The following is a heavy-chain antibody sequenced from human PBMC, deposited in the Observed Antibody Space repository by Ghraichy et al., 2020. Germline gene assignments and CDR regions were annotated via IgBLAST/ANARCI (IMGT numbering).Heavy chain of an antibody. V-gene: IGHV3-30*18. Sequence: SLRLSCTASGFSFSRNGIHWVRQAPGKGLEWVAVISYDGRNEYYAESVKGRFTISRDNSKNTVYLHMNSLRLEDRAVYYCAKDRVEVDGTPGFFDRWGQGTLVTVSS. D-gene: IGHD1-26*01. CDR1: GFSFSRNG. CDR3: AKDRVEVDGTPGFFDR. CDR2: ISYDGRNE. J-gene: IGHJ4*02.